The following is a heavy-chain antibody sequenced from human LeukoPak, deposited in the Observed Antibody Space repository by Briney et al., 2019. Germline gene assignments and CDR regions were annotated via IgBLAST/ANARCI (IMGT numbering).Heavy chain of an antibody. V-gene: IGHV3-23*01. CDR1: GFIFSTYA. CDR2: IIASGGNT. CDR3: AKIIGYAYDY. Sequence: GGSLRLSCAASGFIFSTYAMTWVRQAPGKGLEWVSSIIASGGNTWYADSVKGRFTISRDNSKNTVYLQMNGLRVEDTVLYYCAKIIGYAYDYWGQGTLVTVSS. J-gene: IGHJ4*02. D-gene: IGHD5-12*01.